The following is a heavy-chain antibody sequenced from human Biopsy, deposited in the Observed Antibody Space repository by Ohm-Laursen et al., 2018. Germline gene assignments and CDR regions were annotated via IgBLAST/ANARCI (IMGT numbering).Heavy chain of an antibody. CDR3: ARVEAGTYDALDI. V-gene: IGHV4-59*07. J-gene: IGHJ3*02. CDR1: GGSITGYE. CDR2: IYYSGGT. D-gene: IGHD1-26*01. Sequence: SDTLSLTCSAFGGSITGYEWSWIRLAPGKGREWIGYIYYSGGTKYNPSLASRVTFSVDMSKSQFSLKLYSVTAADTAVYYCARVEAGTYDALDIWGQGALVAVSA.